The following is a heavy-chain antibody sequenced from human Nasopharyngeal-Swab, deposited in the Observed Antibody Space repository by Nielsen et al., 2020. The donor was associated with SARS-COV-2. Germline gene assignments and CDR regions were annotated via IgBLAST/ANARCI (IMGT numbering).Heavy chain of an antibody. D-gene: IGHD4-23*01. CDR2: ISATGTT. V-gene: IGHV4-4*08. CDR1: GGSMSRFW. Sequence: SETLSLTCIVSGGSMSRFWWSWIRQAPGKGLEWVGYISATGTTTYNPSLKSRATIFIDSSRRQFSLRLSSVTAADTAVYYCATDLDHFGGENRFDSWGQGTLVTVSS. CDR3: ATDLDHFGGENRFDS. J-gene: IGHJ4*02.